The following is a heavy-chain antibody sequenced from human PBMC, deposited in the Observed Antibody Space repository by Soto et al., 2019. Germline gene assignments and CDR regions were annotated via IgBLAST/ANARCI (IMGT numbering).Heavy chain of an antibody. CDR1: GGSFSGYY. D-gene: IGHD3-22*01. CDR2: INHSRST. J-gene: IGHJ5*02. V-gene: IGHV4-34*01. Sequence: PSETLSLTCAVYGGSFSGYYWSWIRQPPGKGLEWIGEINHSRSTNYNPSIKSRVTITVDTSKNQFSLKLSSVTAADSALYYCARDSIPIVVVVITSRVVWFDPWGQG. CDR3: ARDSIPIVVVVITSRVVWFDP.